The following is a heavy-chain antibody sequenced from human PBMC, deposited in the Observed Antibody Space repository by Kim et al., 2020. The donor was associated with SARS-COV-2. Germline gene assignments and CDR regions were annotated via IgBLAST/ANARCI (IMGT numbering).Heavy chain of an antibody. CDR3: ARTRGGGYYYGVDV. J-gene: IGHJ6*02. CDR2: ISYDGSNK. Sequence: GGSLRLSCAASGFTFSSYGMHWVRQAPGKGLEWVAVISYDGSNKYYADSVKGRFTISRDNSKNTLYLQMNSLRAEDTAVYYCARTRGGGYYYGVDVWGQGNTVTVSS. CDR1: GFTFSSYG. D-gene: IGHD3-16*01. V-gene: IGHV3-33*05.